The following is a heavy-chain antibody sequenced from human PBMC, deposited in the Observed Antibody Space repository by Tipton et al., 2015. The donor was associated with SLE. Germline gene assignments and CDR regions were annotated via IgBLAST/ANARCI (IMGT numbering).Heavy chain of an antibody. CDR1: GGSISGSSYY. J-gene: IGHJ4*02. Sequence: GLVKPSETLSLTCTVSGGSISGSSYYWGWVRQPPGKGLEWIGSIYYTGNAYYNSSLKSRVTISIDTSKNQFSLKLSSVTAADTAVYYCGRGTAVALWGQGTLVTVSS. CDR2: IYYTGNA. CDR3: GRGTAVAL. V-gene: IGHV4-39*01. D-gene: IGHD6-19*01.